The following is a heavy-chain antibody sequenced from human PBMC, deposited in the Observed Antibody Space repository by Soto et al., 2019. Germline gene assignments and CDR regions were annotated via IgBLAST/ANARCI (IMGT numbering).Heavy chain of an antibody. V-gene: IGHV4-59*01. CDR3: ASLIRGYSGYDYMYFDY. J-gene: IGHJ4*02. CDR2: IYYSGST. CDR1: GGSISSYY. Sequence: SETLSLTCTVSGGSISSYYWIWIRQPPGKGLEWIGYIYYSGSTNYNPSLRSRVTISVDTSKNQFSLKLSSVTAADTAVYYCASLIRGYSGYDYMYFDYWGQGTLVTVSS. D-gene: IGHD5-12*01.